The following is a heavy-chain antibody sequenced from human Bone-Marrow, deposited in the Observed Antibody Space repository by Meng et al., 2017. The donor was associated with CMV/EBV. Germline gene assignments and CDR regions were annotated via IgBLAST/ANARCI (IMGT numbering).Heavy chain of an antibody. CDR1: GFTFDDYA. Sequence: GGSLRLSCAASGFTFDDYAMRWVRQAPGKGLEWVSGISWNSGSVCYADSVKGRFTISRDNAKNSLYLQMNSLRAEDTALYYCAKDITLRSRVGFNSFDYWGQGTLVTVSS. V-gene: IGHV3-9*01. CDR3: AKDITLRSRVGFNSFDY. D-gene: IGHD4-17*01. J-gene: IGHJ4*02. CDR2: ISWNSGSV.